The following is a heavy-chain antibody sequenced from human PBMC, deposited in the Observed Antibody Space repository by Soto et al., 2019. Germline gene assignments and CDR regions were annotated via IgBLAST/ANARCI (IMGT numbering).Heavy chain of an antibody. CDR2: MNPNSGNT. CDR1: GYTFTSYD. CDR3: ARERAAAGTGWFEP. J-gene: IGHJ5*02. Sequence: QVQLVQSGAEVKKPGASVKVSCKASGYTFTSYDINWVRQATGQGVEWMGWMNPNSGNTGYAQKFQGRVTMTRNTSISTAYMELSSMVSEGAAVYYCARERAAAGTGWFEPWGQGNVVNVSS. D-gene: IGHD6-13*01. V-gene: IGHV1-8*01.